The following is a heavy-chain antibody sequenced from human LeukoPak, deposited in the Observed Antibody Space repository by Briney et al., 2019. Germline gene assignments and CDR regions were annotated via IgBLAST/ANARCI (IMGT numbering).Heavy chain of an antibody. CDR3: ARFGSGRRFFDY. Sequence: GGSLRLSCAASGFTVSSNYMSWVRQAPGKGLEWVSVIYSGGSTYYADSVKGRFTISRDNSKNTLYLQMNSLRAEDTAVYYCARFGSGRRFFDYWGQGTLVTGSS. CDR1: GFTVSSNY. CDR2: IYSGGST. V-gene: IGHV3-53*05. J-gene: IGHJ5*01. D-gene: IGHD3-10*01.